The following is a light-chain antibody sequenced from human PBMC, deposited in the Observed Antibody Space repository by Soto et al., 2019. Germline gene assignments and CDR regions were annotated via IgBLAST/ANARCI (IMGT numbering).Light chain of an antibody. CDR2: GAS. V-gene: IGKV3-20*01. J-gene: IGKJ3*01. CDR3: QQYGRSPPEFT. Sequence: EIVLTQSPGTLSLSAGERATLSCRASQTISSNYLAWYQQKPGQAPRLLIFGASYRATGIPDRFSGSGSGTDFTLTISRVEPEDFAVYYCQQYGRSPPEFTFGPGTKVDIK. CDR1: QTISSNY.